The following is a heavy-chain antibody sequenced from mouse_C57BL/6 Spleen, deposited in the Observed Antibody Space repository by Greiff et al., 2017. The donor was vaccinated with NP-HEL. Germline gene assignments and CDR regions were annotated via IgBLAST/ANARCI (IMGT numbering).Heavy chain of an antibody. Sequence: EVMLVESEGGLVQPGSSMKLSCTASGFTFSDYYMAWVRQVPEKGLEWVANINYDGSSTYYLDSLKSRFIISRDNAKNILYLQMSSLKSEDTATYYCARVIDYFDYWGQGTTLTVSS. J-gene: IGHJ2*01. CDR2: INYDGSST. CDR1: GFTFSDYY. D-gene: IGHD1-1*01. CDR3: ARVIDYFDY. V-gene: IGHV5-16*01.